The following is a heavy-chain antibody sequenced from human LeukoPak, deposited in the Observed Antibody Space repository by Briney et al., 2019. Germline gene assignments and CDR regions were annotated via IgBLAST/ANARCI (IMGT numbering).Heavy chain of an antibody. V-gene: IGHV1-2*02. CDR1: GYTFTGYH. J-gene: IGHJ4*02. D-gene: IGHD2-15*01. CDR2: INPNSGAT. CDR3: ARLLCTGGSCYSDY. Sequence: ASVKVSCKASGYTFTGYHMHWVRQAPGHGLEWMGWINPNSGATNKAQKFQGRVTMTRDTSISTAYMELSRLRSDDTAVYYCARLLCTGGSCYSDYWGQGTLVTVSS.